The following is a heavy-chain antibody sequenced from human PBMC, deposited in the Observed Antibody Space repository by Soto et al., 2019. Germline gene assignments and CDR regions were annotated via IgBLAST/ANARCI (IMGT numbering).Heavy chain of an antibody. D-gene: IGHD2-2*03. CDR2: ISSSSSYI. CDR3: ARAIQSGYCSSTSCLNWFDP. Sequence: GGSLRLSCAASGFTFSSYSMNWVRQAPGKGLEWVSSISSSSSYIYYADSVKGRFTISRDNAKNSLYLQMNSLRAEDTAVYYCARAIQSGYCSSTSCLNWFDPWGQGTLVTVSS. V-gene: IGHV3-21*01. CDR1: GFTFSSYS. J-gene: IGHJ5*02.